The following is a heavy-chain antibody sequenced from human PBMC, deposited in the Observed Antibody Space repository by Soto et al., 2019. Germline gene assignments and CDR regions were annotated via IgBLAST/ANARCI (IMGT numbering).Heavy chain of an antibody. CDR2: INHSGST. J-gene: IGHJ4*02. CDR3: ARNKQWLPDY. D-gene: IGHD6-19*01. CDR1: GGSFSGYY. Sequence: SETLSLTXAVYGGSFSGYYWSWIRQPPGKGLEWIGEINHSGSTNYNPSLKSRVTISVDTSKNQFSLKLSSVTAADTAVYYCARNKQWLPDYWGQGTLVTVSS. V-gene: IGHV4-34*01.